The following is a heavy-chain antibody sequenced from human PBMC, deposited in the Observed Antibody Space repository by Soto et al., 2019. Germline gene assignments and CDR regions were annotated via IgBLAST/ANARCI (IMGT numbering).Heavy chain of an antibody. D-gene: IGHD1-20*01. CDR3: AAYLGYNWSPPNWFDP. CDR2: IVVGSGNT. V-gene: IGHV1-58*01. J-gene: IGHJ5*02. CDR1: GFTFTSSA. Sequence: SVKVSCKASGFTFTSSAVQWVRQARGQRLEWIGWIVVGSGNTNYAQKFQERVTITRDMSTSTAYMELSSPRSEDTAVYYCAAYLGYNWSPPNWFDPWGQGTLVTVSS.